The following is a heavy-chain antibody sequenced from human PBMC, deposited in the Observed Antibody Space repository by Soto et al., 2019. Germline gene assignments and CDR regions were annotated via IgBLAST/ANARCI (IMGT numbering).Heavy chain of an antibody. V-gene: IGHV3-23*01. D-gene: IGHD2-21*02. CDR2: LSASGSST. CDR3: ARGDGYSFGV. Sequence: EVQLLESGGGLVQPGGSLRLSCADSGFTVSSRFMRWVRQAPGGGLEWVSTLSASGSSTYYAESVKGRFTISRDDSQNTLSLQLNSLRAEDTAVYYCARGDGYSFGVWGQGTLVTVSS. J-gene: IGHJ4*02. CDR1: GFTVSSRF.